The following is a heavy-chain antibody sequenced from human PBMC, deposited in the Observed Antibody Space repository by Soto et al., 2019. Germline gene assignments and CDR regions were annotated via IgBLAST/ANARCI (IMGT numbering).Heavy chain of an antibody. J-gene: IGHJ6*02. CDR1: GGTFSNSA. V-gene: IGHV1-69*12. D-gene: IGHD6-25*01. Sequence: QVQLEQSGAEVKKPGSSVKVSCKASGGTFSNSAISWVRQAPGQGLECMGGIMPIFRTPDYAQKFQGRVTIIADESTRTAYMELSGLRPADTAIYDCAIKIGRLQSGSNYYYIWDVWGPGTRVTVSS. CDR3: AIKIGRLQSGSNYYYIWDV. CDR2: IMPIFRTP.